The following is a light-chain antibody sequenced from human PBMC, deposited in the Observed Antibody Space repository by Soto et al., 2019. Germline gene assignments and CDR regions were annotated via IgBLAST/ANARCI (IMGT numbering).Light chain of an antibody. CDR1: QGISTY. CDR2: AAS. CDR3: QQAYITPYT. Sequence: DIQVTQSPVSLSASVGDRVTITCPTSQGISTYLNWYQQKAGDAPRLLISAASDLQKGVPSRFSGSGSGADFTLTISSLRPEDFATYYCQQAYITPYTFGQGAKLEI. J-gene: IGKJ2*01. V-gene: IGKV1-39*01.